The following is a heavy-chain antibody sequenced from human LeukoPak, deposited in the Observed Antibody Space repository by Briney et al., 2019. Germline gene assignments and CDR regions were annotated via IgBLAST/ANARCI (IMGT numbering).Heavy chain of an antibody. CDR1: GFTFSDYY. CDR2: ISSSGSTI. Sequence: GGSLRLSCAASGFTFSDYYMSWIRQAPGKGLEWVSYISSSGSTIYYADSVKGRFTISRDNSKNTLYLQMNSLRAEDTAVYYCAKLYYYDSSGYMNYWGQGTLVTVSS. V-gene: IGHV3-11*01. J-gene: IGHJ4*02. D-gene: IGHD3-22*01. CDR3: AKLYYYDSSGYMNY.